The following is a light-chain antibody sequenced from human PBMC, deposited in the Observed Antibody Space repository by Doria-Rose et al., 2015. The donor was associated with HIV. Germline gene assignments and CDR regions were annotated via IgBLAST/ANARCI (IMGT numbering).Light chain of an antibody. CDR3: HQYGTSWT. Sequence: EIVLTQSPGTLSLSPGERATLSRRASQSFSSTYLAWYQQKPGQTPSLLIYDGSTRATGIPDRFSASGSGTGFTLTINRLEPEDCALYYCHQYGTSWTFGQGTKVEI. J-gene: IGKJ1*01. CDR2: DGS. V-gene: IGKV3-20*01. CDR1: QSFSSTY.